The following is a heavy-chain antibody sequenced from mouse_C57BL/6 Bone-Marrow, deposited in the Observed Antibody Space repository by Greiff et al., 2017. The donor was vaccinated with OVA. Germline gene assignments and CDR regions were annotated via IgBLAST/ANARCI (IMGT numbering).Heavy chain of an antibody. D-gene: IGHD1-1*01. CDR2: IYPGNSDT. V-gene: IGHV1-5*01. Sequence: VQLQQSGTVLARPGASVKMSCKTSGYTFPSYWMHWVKQRPGQGLEWIGAIYPGNSDTSYNQKFKGKAKLTAVTSASTAYIELSSLTNEDSAVYYCTCFMPSWFAYWGQGTLVTVSA. J-gene: IGHJ3*01. CDR1: GYTFPSYW. CDR3: TCFMPSWFAY.